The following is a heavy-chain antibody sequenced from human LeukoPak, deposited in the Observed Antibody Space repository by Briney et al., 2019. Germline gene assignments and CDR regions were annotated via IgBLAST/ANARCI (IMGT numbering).Heavy chain of an antibody. J-gene: IGHJ5*02. Sequence: ASVNLSCKASGYTFTGYYMHWVRHPPGQGLEWMGWINPNSGGTNYAQKFQGRVTMIRDTSISTAYMELSRLRSDDTAVYYCARTFGVALGWFDPWGQGTLVTVSS. D-gene: IGHD3-3*01. V-gene: IGHV1-2*02. CDR1: GYTFTGYY. CDR2: INPNSGGT. CDR3: ARTFGVALGWFDP.